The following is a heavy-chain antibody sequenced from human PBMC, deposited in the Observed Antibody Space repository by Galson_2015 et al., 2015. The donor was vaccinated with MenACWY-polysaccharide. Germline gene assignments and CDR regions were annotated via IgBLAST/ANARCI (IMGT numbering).Heavy chain of an antibody. CDR1: GYTFTGYY. Sequence: SVKVSCKASGYTFTGYYMHWVRQAPGQGLEWMGWINPNSGGTNCAQKFQGRVAMTRDTSISTAYMELSRLRSDDTAVYYCARDSSSWSNWFDPWGQGTLVTVSS. CDR2: INPNSGGT. J-gene: IGHJ5*02. V-gene: IGHV1-2*02. D-gene: IGHD6-13*01. CDR3: ARDSSSWSNWFDP.